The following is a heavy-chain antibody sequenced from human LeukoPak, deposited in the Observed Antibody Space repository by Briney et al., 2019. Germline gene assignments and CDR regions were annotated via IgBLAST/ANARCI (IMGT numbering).Heavy chain of an antibody. CDR2: IYTSGST. D-gene: IGHD3-22*01. CDR1: GGSISSYY. V-gene: IGHV4-4*07. J-gene: IGHJ3*02. CDR3: ARDKSYYYDSSGYYYGGKMSAFDI. Sequence: SETLSLTCTVSGGSISSYYWNWIRQPAGKGLEWIGRIYTSGSTSYNPSLESRVTMSVDTSKNHFSLKLSSVTAADTAVYYCARDKSYYYDSSGYYYGGKMSAFDIWGQGTMVTVSS.